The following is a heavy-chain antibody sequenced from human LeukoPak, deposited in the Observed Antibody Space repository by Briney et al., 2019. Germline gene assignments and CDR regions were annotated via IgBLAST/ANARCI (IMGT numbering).Heavy chain of an antibody. J-gene: IGHJ4*02. CDR3: ARDGPLYGDEGDY. CDR1: GGSFSGYY. Sequence: KTSETLSLTCAVYGGSFSGYYWSWIRQPPGKGLEWIGEINHSGSTNYNPSLKSRVTISVDTSKNQFSLKLSSVTAADTAVYYCARDGPLYGDEGDYWGQGTLVTVSS. CDR2: INHSGST. D-gene: IGHD4-17*01. V-gene: IGHV4-34*01.